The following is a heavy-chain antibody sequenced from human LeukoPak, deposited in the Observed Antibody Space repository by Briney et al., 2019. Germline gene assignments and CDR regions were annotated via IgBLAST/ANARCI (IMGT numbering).Heavy chain of an antibody. CDR3: GRIHRDSGSPTWFY. Sequence: SETLSLTCTVSGGSISSSSYYWGWIRQPPVKGLEWIGSIYYSGSTYYNPSLKSRVTISVDTSKNQFSLKLSSVTAADTAVYYCGRIHRDSGSPTWFYWGQGTLVTASS. CDR1: GGSISSSSYY. D-gene: IGHD3-10*01. V-gene: IGHV4-39*07. J-gene: IGHJ4*02. CDR2: IYYSGST.